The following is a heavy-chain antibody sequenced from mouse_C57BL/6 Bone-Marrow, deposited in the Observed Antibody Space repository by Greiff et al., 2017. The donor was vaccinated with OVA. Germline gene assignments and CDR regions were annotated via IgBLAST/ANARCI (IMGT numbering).Heavy chain of an antibody. Sequence: QVQLQQSGAELVRPGASVTLSCTASGYTFTDYEMHWVKQTPVHGLEWIGAIDPETGGPAYNQKFKGKAILTADKSSSTAYMELRSLTSEDSAVYYCTRSNYEDYAMDYWGQGTSVTVSS. CDR2: IDPETGGP. CDR3: TRSNYEDYAMDY. D-gene: IGHD1-1*01. V-gene: IGHV1-15*01. J-gene: IGHJ4*01. CDR1: GYTFTDYE.